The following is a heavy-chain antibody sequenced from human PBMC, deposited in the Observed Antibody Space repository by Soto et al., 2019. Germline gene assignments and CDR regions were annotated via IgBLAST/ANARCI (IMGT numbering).Heavy chain of an antibody. V-gene: IGHV1-3*01. CDR2: INAGNGNT. Sequence: QVQLVQSGAEVKKPGASVKVSCKASGYTFTNCAMDWVRQAPGQRLEWMGWINAGNGNTKYSQKFQGRVTITRDTSASTAYMDLSSLRSEDTAVYYCARGPGGPDGPGDYWGQGTLVTVSS. J-gene: IGHJ4*02. D-gene: IGHD2-15*01. CDR1: GYTFTNCA. CDR3: ARGPGGPDGPGDY.